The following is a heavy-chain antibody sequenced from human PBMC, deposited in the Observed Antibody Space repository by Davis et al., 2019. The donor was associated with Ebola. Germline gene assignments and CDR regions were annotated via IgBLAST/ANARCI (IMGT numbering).Heavy chain of an antibody. CDR3: ARDLGDLTHATVFDY. J-gene: IGHJ4*02. V-gene: IGHV1-69*04. CDR1: GCTFSSYA. CDR2: IIPILGIA. D-gene: IGHD3-16*01. Sequence: AASVTVSCKASGCTFSSYAISWVRQAPGQGLEWMGRIIPILGIANYAQKFQGRVTITADKSTSTAYMELSSLRSEDTAVYYCARDLGDLTHATVFDYWGQGTLVTVSS.